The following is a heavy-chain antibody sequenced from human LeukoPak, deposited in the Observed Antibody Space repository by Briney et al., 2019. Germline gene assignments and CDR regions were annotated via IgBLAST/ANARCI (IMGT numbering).Heavy chain of an antibody. CDR1: GGSFSGYY. V-gene: IGHV4-34*01. CDR3: ARGKYIAARGDHYYYYMDV. D-gene: IGHD6-6*01. Sequence: SETLSLTCAVYGGSFSGYYWSWIRQPPGKGLEWIGEINHSGSTNYNPSLKSRVTISVDTSKNQFSLKLSSVTAADTAVYYCARGKYIAARGDHYYYYMDVWGKGTTVTVSS. J-gene: IGHJ6*03. CDR2: INHSGST.